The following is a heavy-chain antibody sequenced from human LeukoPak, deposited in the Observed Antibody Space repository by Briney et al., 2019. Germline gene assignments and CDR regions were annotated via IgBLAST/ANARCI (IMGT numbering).Heavy chain of an antibody. D-gene: IGHD3-22*01. V-gene: IGHV3-74*01. CDR3: ARAPSEIGGYYPEYFRH. J-gene: IGHJ1*01. CDR2: IKSDGKT. CDR1: GFTFSSYW. Sequence: GGSLRLPCAASGFTFSSYWMHWVRQAPGKGLVWVSRIKSDGKTNYADSVKGRFTISRDNAKNTVSLQMNSLRAEDTGVYYCARAPSEIGGYYPEYFRHWGQGTLVTVSS.